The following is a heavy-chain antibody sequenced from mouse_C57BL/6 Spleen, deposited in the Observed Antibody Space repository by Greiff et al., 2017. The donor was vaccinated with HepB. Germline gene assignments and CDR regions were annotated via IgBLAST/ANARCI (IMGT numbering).Heavy chain of an antibody. CDR3: TRYLGGY. Sequence: EVKVEESGGGLVQPGGSMKLSCVASGFTFSNYWMNWVRQSPEKGLEWVAQIRLKSDNYATHYAESVKGRFTISRDDSKSSVYLQMNNLRAEDTGIYYCTRYLGGYWGQGTLVTVSA. D-gene: IGHD1-1*01. CDR2: IRLKSDNYAT. J-gene: IGHJ3*01. V-gene: IGHV6-3*01. CDR1: GFTFSNYW.